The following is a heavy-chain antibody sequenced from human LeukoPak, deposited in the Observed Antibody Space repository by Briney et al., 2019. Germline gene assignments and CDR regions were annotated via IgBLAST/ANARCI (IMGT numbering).Heavy chain of an antibody. CDR2: MNPNSGNT. J-gene: IGHJ1*01. D-gene: IGHD2-15*01. CDR3: ARGRRGYCSGDSCLEYFQY. V-gene: IGHV1-8*03. CDR1: GYTFTSYD. Sequence: ASVKVSCKASGYTFTSYDINWVRQATGQGLEWMGWMNPNSGNTGYAQKFQGRVTITRSTSISTAYMELSSLRSEDTAVYYCARGRRGYCSGDSCLEYFQYLGQGTLVTVSS.